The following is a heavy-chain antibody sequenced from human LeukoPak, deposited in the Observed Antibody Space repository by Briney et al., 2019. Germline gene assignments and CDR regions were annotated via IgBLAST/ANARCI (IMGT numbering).Heavy chain of an antibody. V-gene: IGHV4-38-2*02. D-gene: IGHD3-10*01. Sequence: PSETLSLTCTVSGYSISSGYYWGWIRQPPGKGLEWIGSIYHSGSTYYNPSLKSRVTISVDTSKNQFSLKLSSVTAADTAVYYCAAQYTYASENSYYPFDYWGQGTLVAVSS. CDR2: IYHSGST. CDR3: AAQYTYASENSYYPFDY. J-gene: IGHJ4*02. CDR1: GYSISSGYY.